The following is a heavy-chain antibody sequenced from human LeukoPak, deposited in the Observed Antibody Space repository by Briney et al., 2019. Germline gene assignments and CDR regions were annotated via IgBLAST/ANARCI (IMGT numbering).Heavy chain of an antibody. V-gene: IGHV3-74*01. Sequence: SGGSLRLSCAGSGFTFNNYGMSWVRQAPGKGLVWVSRINNDGSSTSYADSVKGRFTISRDNAKNTLYLQMNSLRAEDTAVYYCARDRGTYYYDSSGYLFDYWGQGTLVTVSS. D-gene: IGHD3-22*01. J-gene: IGHJ4*02. CDR2: INNDGSST. CDR3: ARDRGTYYYDSSGYLFDY. CDR1: GFTFNNYG.